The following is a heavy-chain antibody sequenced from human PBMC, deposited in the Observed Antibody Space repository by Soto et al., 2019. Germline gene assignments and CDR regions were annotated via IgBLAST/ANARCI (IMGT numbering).Heavy chain of an antibody. J-gene: IGHJ6*03. D-gene: IGHD2-8*01. V-gene: IGHV3-23*01. CDR1: GFTFNSYA. CDR2: VDGSGDRI. Sequence: EVQLLESGGGLVQPGGSLRLSCAASGFTFNSYAMSWVRQAPGKGLEWVSAVDGSGDRIYYADSVMGRFTISRDNSENMLFLQMNSLRAEDTAVYFCAKDLPMDRKYYYYYMDVWGKGTTVTVSS. CDR3: AKDLPMDRKYYYYYMDV.